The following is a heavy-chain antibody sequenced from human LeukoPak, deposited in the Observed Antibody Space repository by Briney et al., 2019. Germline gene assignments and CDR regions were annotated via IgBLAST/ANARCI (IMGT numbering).Heavy chain of an antibody. CDR1: GFTFNSYE. CDR2: ISSTSSTI. CDR3: ARGESSGWDRQDFFDY. V-gene: IGHV3-48*03. Sequence: GESLRLSCAASGFTFNSYEMNWVRQAPGKGLEWVSYISSTSSTIYYADSVRGRFTISRDKAKNSLHLQMNSLRAEDTAVYYCARGESSGWDRQDFFDYWGQGTLVTVSS. D-gene: IGHD6-19*01. J-gene: IGHJ4*02.